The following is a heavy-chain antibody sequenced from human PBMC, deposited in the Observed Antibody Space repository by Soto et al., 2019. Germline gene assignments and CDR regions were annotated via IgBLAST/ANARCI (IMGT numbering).Heavy chain of an antibody. V-gene: IGHV1-46*03. D-gene: IGHD3-16*01. CDR2: INPSGGST. CDR1: GYTFTSYY. J-gene: IGHJ4*01. Sequence: ASVKVSCKASGYTFTSYYMHWVRQAPGQGLEWMGIINPSGGSTSYAQKFQGRVTMTRDTSTSTVYMELSSPRSEDAAVCYCARAYYDDIWGIHFYYCGQGTMVTVSS. CDR3: ARAYYDDIWGIHFYY.